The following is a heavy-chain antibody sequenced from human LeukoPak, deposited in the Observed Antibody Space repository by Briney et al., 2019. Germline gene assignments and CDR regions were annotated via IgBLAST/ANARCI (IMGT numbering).Heavy chain of an antibody. D-gene: IGHD2-15*01. CDR2: IYYSGST. Sequence: SETLSLTCTVSGGSISSYYWSWIRQPPGKGLEGIGYIYYSGSTNYNPSLKSRVTISVDTSKNQFSLKLSSVTAADTAVYYCARVLGGYYYYMDVWGKGTTVTVSS. J-gene: IGHJ6*03. CDR1: GGSISSYY. CDR3: ARVLGGYYYYMDV. V-gene: IGHV4-59*01.